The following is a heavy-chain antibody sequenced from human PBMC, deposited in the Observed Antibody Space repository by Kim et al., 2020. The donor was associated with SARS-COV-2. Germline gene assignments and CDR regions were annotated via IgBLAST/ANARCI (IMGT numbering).Heavy chain of an antibody. CDR3: AKDKATTVTTFYYYYGMDV. V-gene: IGHV3-30*18. CDR1: GFTFSSYG. J-gene: IGHJ6*02. D-gene: IGHD4-17*01. Sequence: GGSLRLSCAASGFTFSSYGMHWVRQAPGKGLEWVAVISYDGSNKYYADSVKGRFTISRDNSKNTLYLQMNSLRAEDTAVYYCAKDKATTVTTFYYYYGMDVWGQGTTVTVSS. CDR2: ISYDGSNK.